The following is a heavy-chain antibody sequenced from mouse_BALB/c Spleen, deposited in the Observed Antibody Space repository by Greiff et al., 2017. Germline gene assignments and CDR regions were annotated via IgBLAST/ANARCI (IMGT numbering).Heavy chain of an antibody. Sequence: QVQLQQPGAELVKPGASVKLSCKASGYTFTSYYMYWVKQRPGQGLEWIGGINPSNGGTNFNEKFKSKATLTVDKSSSTAYMQLSSLTSEDSAVYYGTRSPYYRGAMDYWGQGTSVTVSA. CDR1: GYTFTSYY. V-gene: IGHV1S81*02. CDR2: INPSNGGT. CDR3: TRSPYYRGAMDY. J-gene: IGHJ4*01. D-gene: IGHD2-14*01.